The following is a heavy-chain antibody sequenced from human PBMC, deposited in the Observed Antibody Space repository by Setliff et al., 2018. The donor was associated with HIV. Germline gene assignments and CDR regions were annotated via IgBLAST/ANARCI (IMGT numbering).Heavy chain of an antibody. CDR2: INHVGRGK. CDR3: ARWGSGSYERVFDY. V-gene: IGHV3-7*01. CDR1: GFTFSDYW. Sequence: GGSLRLSCAASGFTFSDYWMSWVRQAPGKGLEWVANINHVGRGKYYLDSLEGRFTISRDNANNLVYLQMNSLRVEDTAVYFCARWGSGSYERVFDYWGQGMLVTVSS. D-gene: IGHD1-26*01. J-gene: IGHJ4*02.